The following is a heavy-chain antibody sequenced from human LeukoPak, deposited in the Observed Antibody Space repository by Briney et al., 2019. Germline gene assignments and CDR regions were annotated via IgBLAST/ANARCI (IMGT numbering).Heavy chain of an antibody. CDR3: ARVVRSSWLFDY. CDR1: GGSISSGGYY. D-gene: IGHD6-13*01. Sequence: SGTLSLTCTVSGGSISSGGYYWSWIRQHPGKGLEWIGYIYYSGSTYYNPSLKSRVTISVDTSKNQFSLKLSSVTAADTAVYYCARVVRSSWLFDYWGQGTLVTVSS. V-gene: IGHV4-31*03. CDR2: IYYSGST. J-gene: IGHJ4*02.